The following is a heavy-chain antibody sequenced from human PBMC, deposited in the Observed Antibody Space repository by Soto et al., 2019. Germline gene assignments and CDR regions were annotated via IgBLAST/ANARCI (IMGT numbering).Heavy chain of an antibody. V-gene: IGHV6-1*01. Sequence: SQTLSLTCAIAGDSVSSSSVTWNWIRQSPSRGLEWLGRAYYRSKWYNDYAESVKSRITINPDTSKNQFSLHLNSVTPEDTAVYYCVRLIGNSWLDFWGQGTLVTVSS. CDR2: AYYRSKWYN. CDR1: GDSVSSSSVT. D-gene: IGHD1-26*01. J-gene: IGHJ5*01. CDR3: VRLIGNSWLDF.